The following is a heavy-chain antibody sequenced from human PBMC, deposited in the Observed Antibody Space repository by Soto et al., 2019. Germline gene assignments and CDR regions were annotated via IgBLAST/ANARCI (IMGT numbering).Heavy chain of an antibody. CDR1: GGSISSYY. CDR3: ARVWATVTDWFYP. Sequence: SETLSLTCTVSGGSISSYYWSWIRQPPGKGLEWIGYIYYSGSTNYNPSLKRRVTISVETSKNQFSLKLRSVTAADTAFYFCARVWATVTDWFYPWGQGTLVTVSS. J-gene: IGHJ5*02. V-gene: IGHV4-59*12. CDR2: IYYSGST. D-gene: IGHD4-17*01.